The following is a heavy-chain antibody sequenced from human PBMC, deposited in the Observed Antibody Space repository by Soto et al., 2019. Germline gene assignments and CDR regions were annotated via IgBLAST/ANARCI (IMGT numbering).Heavy chain of an antibody. D-gene: IGHD3-22*01. Sequence: QVQLVESGGGVVQPGRSLRLSCAASGFTFNNYGMHWVRQAPGKGLEWVAVIWYDGSNKYYADSVKGRFTISRDNSKNTLFLQMNSLRAEDTAVYFCARDRGGTVIVVALDFWGQGTPVTVSS. V-gene: IGHV3-33*01. J-gene: IGHJ4*02. CDR1: GFTFNNYG. CDR3: ARDRGGTVIVVALDF. CDR2: IWYDGSNK.